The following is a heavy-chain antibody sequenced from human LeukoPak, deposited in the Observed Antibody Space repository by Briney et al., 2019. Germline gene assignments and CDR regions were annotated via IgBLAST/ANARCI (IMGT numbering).Heavy chain of an antibody. Sequence: TSETLSLTCTVSGGSISSSSYYWVWIRQPPGKGLEWIGSIYYGGSTYYNPSLKSRVAISVDTSKNQFSLELSSVTAADTAVYFCARGPDQLVILWGRGTLVTVSS. CDR1: GGSISSSSYY. D-gene: IGHD6-13*01. V-gene: IGHV4-39*01. J-gene: IGHJ4*02. CDR3: ARGPDQLVIL. CDR2: IYYGGST.